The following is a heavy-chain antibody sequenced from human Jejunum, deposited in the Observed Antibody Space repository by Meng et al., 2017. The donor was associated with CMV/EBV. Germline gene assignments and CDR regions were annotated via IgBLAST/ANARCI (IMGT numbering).Heavy chain of an antibody. CDR1: GFTFSSYG. CDR2: IYSSTTTT. Sequence: ASGFTFSSYGMSWVRQAPGKGLEWVSVIYSSTTTTNYGDSVKGRFTISRDNSKNTLYLEMNSLRAEDTALYYCARLNGGNGWYLDLWGRGTLVTVSS. D-gene: IGHD2-15*01. V-gene: IGHV3-23*03. J-gene: IGHJ2*01. CDR3: ARLNGGNGWYLDL.